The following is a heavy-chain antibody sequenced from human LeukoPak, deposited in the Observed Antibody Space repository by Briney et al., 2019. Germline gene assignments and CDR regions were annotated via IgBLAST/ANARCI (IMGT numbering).Heavy chain of an antibody. CDR2: ISYDGSNK. V-gene: IGHV3-30*04. Sequence: GGSLRLSCAASGFTFSSYAMHWVRQAPGKGLEWVAVISYDGSNKYYADSVKGRFTISRDNSKNTLYLQMNSLRAEDTAVYYCAKWSYYDSSGYSGGAFDIWGQGTLVTVSS. J-gene: IGHJ4*02. D-gene: IGHD3-22*01. CDR3: AKWSYYDSSGYSGGAFDI. CDR1: GFTFSSYA.